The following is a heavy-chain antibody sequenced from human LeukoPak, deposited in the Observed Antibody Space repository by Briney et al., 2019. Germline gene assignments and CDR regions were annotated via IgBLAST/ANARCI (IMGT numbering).Heavy chain of an antibody. D-gene: IGHD5-12*01. CDR3: ARGLSGYATYFDY. CDR1: GFTFNSYW. Sequence: PGGSLRLSCAVSGFTFNSYWMSWVRQAPGKGLEWVANIKQDASEKSYVDSVKGRFTISRDNAKNSLYLQMNSLRADDTAVYYCARGLSGYATYFDYWGQGTLVTVSS. J-gene: IGHJ4*02. CDR2: IKQDASEK. V-gene: IGHV3-7*05.